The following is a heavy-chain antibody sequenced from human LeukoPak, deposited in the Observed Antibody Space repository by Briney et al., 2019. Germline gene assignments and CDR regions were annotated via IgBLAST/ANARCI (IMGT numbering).Heavy chain of an antibody. CDR1: GGTFSSYA. CDR2: IIPIFGTA. J-gene: IGHJ4*02. V-gene: IGHV1-69*01. Sequence: SVKVSCKSSGGTFSSYAISGVRQSPGQGLVWMGGIIPIFGTANYAQKFQGRVTITADESTSTAYMELSSLRSEDTAVYYCARTNYYDTSGYYRGVGDHSGQGTLVTVSS. CDR3: ARTNYYDTSGYYRGVGDH. D-gene: IGHD3-22*01.